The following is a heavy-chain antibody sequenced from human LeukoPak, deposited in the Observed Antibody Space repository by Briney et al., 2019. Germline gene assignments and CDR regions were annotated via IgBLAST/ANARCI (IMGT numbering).Heavy chain of an antibody. J-gene: IGHJ6*02. V-gene: IGHV1-18*01. CDR1: GYTFTSYG. D-gene: IGHD6-19*01. Sequence: GASVKVSCKASGYTFTSYGISWVRQAPGQGLEWMGWISAYNGNTNYAQKLQGRVTMTTDTSTSTAYMELRSLRSDDTAVYYCASLGSRLGGWEFNYGMYVWGQGTTVTVSS. CDR3: ASLGSRLGGWEFNYGMYV. CDR2: ISAYNGNT.